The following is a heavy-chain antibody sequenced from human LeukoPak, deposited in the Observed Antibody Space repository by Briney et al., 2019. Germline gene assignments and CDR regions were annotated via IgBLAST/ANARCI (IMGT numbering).Heavy chain of an antibody. J-gene: IGHJ5*02. CDR1: GFTFSSYS. V-gene: IGHV3-48*01. CDR3: ARDAYEEWFTRGYNWFDP. D-gene: IGHD3-3*01. Sequence: PGGSLRLSCAASGFTFSSYSMNWVRQAPGKGLEWVSYISSSSSTIYYADSVKGRFTISRDNAKNSLYLQMNSLRAEDTAVYYCARDAYEEWFTRGYNWFDPWGQGTLVTVSS. CDR2: ISSSSSTI.